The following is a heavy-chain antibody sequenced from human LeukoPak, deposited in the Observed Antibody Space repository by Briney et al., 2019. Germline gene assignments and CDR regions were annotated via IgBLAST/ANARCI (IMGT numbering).Heavy chain of an antibody. CDR3: ARDNYYGSGSYSWFDP. J-gene: IGHJ5*02. CDR2: IKQDGSEK. D-gene: IGHD3-10*01. Sequence: GGSLRLSCAASGFTFSSYWMSWVRQAPGKGLEWVANIKQDGSEKYYVDSVKGRFTISRDNAKNSLYLQMNSLRAEDTAVYYCARDNYYGSGSYSWFDPWGQGTLVTVSS. CDR1: GFTFSSYW. V-gene: IGHV3-7*05.